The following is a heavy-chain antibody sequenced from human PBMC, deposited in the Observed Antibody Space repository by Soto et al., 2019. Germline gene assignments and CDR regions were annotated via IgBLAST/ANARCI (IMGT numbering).Heavy chain of an antibody. J-gene: IGHJ6*02. CDR1: GYTFTSYG. CDR3: ARDSSSRWVYYYYGMDV. Sequence: ASVKVSCKASGYTFTSYGISWVRQAPGQGLEWMGWISAYNGNTNYAQKLQGRVTMTTDTSTSTAYMELRSLRSDDTAVYYCARDSSSRWVYYYYGMDVWGQGTTVTVSS. V-gene: IGHV1-18*01. CDR2: ISAYNGNT. D-gene: IGHD6-13*01.